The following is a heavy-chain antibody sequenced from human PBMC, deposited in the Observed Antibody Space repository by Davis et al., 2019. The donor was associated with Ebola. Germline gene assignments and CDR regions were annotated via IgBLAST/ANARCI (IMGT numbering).Heavy chain of an antibody. CDR2: VSHDGSKK. J-gene: IGHJ4*02. Sequence: PGGSLTLSCAASGFTFSNYGMHWVRQAPGKGLEWVAIVSHDGSKKYYADSGRGRFTISRDNSKKTLYLEMNSLRADDTAVYFCAKGEMTGPGDYWGQGTLVTVSS. CDR3: AKGEMTGPGDY. V-gene: IGHV3-30*18. CDR1: GFTFSNYG. D-gene: IGHD3-9*01.